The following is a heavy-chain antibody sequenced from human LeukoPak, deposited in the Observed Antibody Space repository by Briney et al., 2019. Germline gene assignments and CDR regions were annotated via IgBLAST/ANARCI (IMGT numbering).Heavy chain of an antibody. V-gene: IGHV4-34*01. D-gene: IGHD1-14*01. J-gene: IGHJ4*02. CDR1: GGSLSGYY. CDR2: INHSGST. Sequence: SETLSLTCAVYGGSLSGYYWSWIRQPPGKGLEWIGEINHSGSTNYNPSLKSRVTISVDTSKNQFSLKLSSVTAADTAVYYCARGKLTEFDYWGQGTLVTVSS. CDR3: ARGKLTEFDY.